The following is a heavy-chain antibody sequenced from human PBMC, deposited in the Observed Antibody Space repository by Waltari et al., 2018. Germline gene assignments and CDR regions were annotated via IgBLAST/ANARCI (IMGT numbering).Heavy chain of an antibody. CDR2: IIPILGIA. CDR3: ARVIETYYYDSSGYSALGY. D-gene: IGHD3-22*01. CDR1: GGTFSSYT. V-gene: IGHV1-69*02. J-gene: IGHJ4*02. Sequence: QVQLVQSGAEVKKPGSSVKVSCKASGGTFSSYTISWVRKAPGQGLEWMGRIIPILGIANYAQKFQGRVTITADKSTSTAYMELSSLRSEDTAVYYCARVIETYYYDSSGYSALGYWGQGTLVTVSS.